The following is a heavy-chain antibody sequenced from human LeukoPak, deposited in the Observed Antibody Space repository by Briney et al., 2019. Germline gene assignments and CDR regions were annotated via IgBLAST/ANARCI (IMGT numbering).Heavy chain of an antibody. Sequence: GGPLRLSCVASGLPIGDFAMHWVRQAPGQGLEWVSLISGDGVSTFFADSVKGRFSISRDNSKNSLFLEMSSLRTEDTAMYYCARESGKFDYWGQGTLVAVSS. CDR3: ARESGKFDY. CDR1: GLPIGDFA. V-gene: IGHV3-43*02. CDR2: ISGDGVST. J-gene: IGHJ4*02.